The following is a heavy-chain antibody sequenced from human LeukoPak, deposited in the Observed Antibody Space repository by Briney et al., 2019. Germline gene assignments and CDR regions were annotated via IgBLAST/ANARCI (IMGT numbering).Heavy chain of an antibody. Sequence: PGGSLRLSCAASGFTFSSYGMHWVRQAPGKGLEWVAVIWYDGSNKYYADSVKGRFTISRDNSKNTLYLQMNSLRAEDTAVYYCARDADGERVSGNYEVYWGQGTLVTVSS. J-gene: IGHJ4*02. CDR3: ARDADGERVSGNYEVY. V-gene: IGHV3-33*01. CDR1: GFTFSSYG. CDR2: IWYDGSNK. D-gene: IGHD4-4*01.